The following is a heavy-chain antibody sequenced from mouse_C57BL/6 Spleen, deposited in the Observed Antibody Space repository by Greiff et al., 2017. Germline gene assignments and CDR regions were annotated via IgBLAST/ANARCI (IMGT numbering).Heavy chain of an antibody. CDR2: ISYDGSN. Sequence: EVKLVESGPGLVKPSQSLSLTCSVTGYSITSGYYWNWIRQFPGNKLEWMGYISYDGSNNYNPSLKNRISITRDTSKNQFFLKLNSVTTEDTATYYCARGIYSNYDFDYWGQGTTLTVSS. CDR3: ARGIYSNYDFDY. D-gene: IGHD2-5*01. V-gene: IGHV3-6*01. CDR1: GYSITSGYY. J-gene: IGHJ2*01.